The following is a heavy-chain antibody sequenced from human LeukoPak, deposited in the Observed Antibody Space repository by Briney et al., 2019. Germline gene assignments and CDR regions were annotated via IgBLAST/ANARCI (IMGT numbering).Heavy chain of an antibody. J-gene: IGHJ5*02. D-gene: IGHD3-16*01. V-gene: IGHV3-7*03. CDR1: GFTFGDYA. Sequence: GGSLRLSCTASGFTFGDYAMSWVRQAPGKGLEWVANIKQDGSEKYYVDSVKGRFTISRDNAKNSLYLQMNSLRAEDTAVYYCARESGEFGLGHQLDPWGQGTLVSVSS. CDR3: ARESGEFGLGHQLDP. CDR2: IKQDGSEK.